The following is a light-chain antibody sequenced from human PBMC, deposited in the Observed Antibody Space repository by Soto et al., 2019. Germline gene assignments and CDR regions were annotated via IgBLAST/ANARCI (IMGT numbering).Light chain of an antibody. Sequence: EVVLMQSPDTLSLSPGERATLSCRASESISSHYIAWYQHKPGQAPRLLIFGASTRATGIPDRFSGSWSGTDFTLTISRLEPEDFAMYYCQQYKNWPPLTFGGGTTVEIK. CDR3: QQYKNWPPLT. CDR2: GAS. V-gene: IGKV3-20*01. J-gene: IGKJ4*01. CDR1: ESISSHY.